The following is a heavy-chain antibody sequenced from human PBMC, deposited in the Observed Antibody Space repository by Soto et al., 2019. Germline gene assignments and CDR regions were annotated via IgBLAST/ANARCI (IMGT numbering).Heavy chain of an antibody. CDR1: GGSITNDNYY. J-gene: IGHJ4*02. D-gene: IGHD7-27*01. V-gene: IGHV4-39*01. CDR3: TSRWGPYYFDF. CDR2: IYHVGNT. Sequence: SETLSLTCTVSGGSITNDNYYWAWIRQPPGKGLEWIGSIYHVGNTYYNSSLKSRVTISVDTSKNLFSLSLTSLTATDTAVYYCTSRWGPYYFDFWGLGALGTVSS.